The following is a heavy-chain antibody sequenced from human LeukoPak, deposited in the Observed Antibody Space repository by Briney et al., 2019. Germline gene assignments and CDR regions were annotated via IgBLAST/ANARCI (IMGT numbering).Heavy chain of an antibody. V-gene: IGHV3-7*01. J-gene: IGHJ4*02. D-gene: IGHD2-15*01. CDR1: AFTFSNYW. Sequence: GGSLRLSCAASAFTFSNYWMSWVRQAPGKGLEWVANINKDGSAKYYVDSVKGRFTISRDNAKNSLYLQMNSLRAEDTAVYYCARDDGGLGYYSGGSCYSHFDSWGQGTLVTVSS. CDR3: ARDDGGLGYYSGGSCYSHFDS. CDR2: INKDGSAK.